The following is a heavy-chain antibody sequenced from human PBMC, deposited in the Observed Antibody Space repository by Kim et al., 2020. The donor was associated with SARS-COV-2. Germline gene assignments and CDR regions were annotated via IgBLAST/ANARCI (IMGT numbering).Heavy chain of an antibody. V-gene: IGHV3-23*01. Sequence: GGSLRLSCAASGFTFSSYAMSWVRQAPGKGLEWVSAISGSGGSTYYADSVKGRFTISRDNSKNTLYLQMNSLRAEDTALYYCAKALYATYSSSPTAFDYWGQGTLVTVSS. CDR3: AKALYATYSSSPTAFDY. D-gene: IGHD6-13*01. CDR2: ISGSGGST. CDR1: GFTFSSYA. J-gene: IGHJ4*02.